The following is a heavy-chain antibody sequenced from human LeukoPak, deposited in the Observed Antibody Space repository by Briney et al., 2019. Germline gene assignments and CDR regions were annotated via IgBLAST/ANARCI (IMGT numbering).Heavy chain of an antibody. CDR3: ARVPGMGAFDI. CDR2: IYHSGST. V-gene: IGHV4-4*02. CDR1: GGSISSSNW. Sequence: SETLSLTCAVSGGSISSSNWWSWVRQPPGKGLEWIGEIYHSGSTNYNPSLKSRVTISIDKSRNQFSLKLSSVTAADTAVYYCARVPGMGAFDIWGQGTMVTVSS. J-gene: IGHJ3*02. D-gene: IGHD6-13*01.